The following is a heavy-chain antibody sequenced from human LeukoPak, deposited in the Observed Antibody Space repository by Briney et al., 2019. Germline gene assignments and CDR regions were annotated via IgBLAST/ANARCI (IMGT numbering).Heavy chain of an antibody. CDR1: GGSISSGSYY. D-gene: IGHD2-15*01. CDR2: IYTSGST. V-gene: IGHV4-61*02. Sequence: SETLSPTCTVSGGSISSGSYYWSWIRQPAGKGLEWIGRIYTSGSTNYNPSLKSRVTISVDTSKNQFSLKLSSVTAADTAVYYCAREGRYCSGGSCPIDYWGQGTLVTVSS. J-gene: IGHJ4*02. CDR3: AREGRYCSGGSCPIDY.